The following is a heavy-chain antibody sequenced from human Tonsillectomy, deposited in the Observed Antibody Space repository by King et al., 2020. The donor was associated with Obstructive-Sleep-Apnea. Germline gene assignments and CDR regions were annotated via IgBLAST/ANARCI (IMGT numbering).Heavy chain of an antibody. CDR1: GGSFSSGDYY. CDR2: IYYSGST. Sequence: VQLQESGPELVKPSQTLSLTCTVSGGSFSSGDYYWNWIRQHPGKGLEWIGYIYYSGSTYYNPSLKSRVTISIDTSKNQFSLKLSSVTAADTAVYYCARYPSRNLGWFGPWGQGTLVTVSS. V-gene: IGHV4-31*03. D-gene: IGHD2-2*01. CDR3: ARYPSRNLGWFGP. J-gene: IGHJ5*02.